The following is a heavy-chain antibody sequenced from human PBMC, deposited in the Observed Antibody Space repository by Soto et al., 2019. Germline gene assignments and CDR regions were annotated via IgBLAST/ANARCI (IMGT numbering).Heavy chain of an antibody. CDR2: IYWDDDK. V-gene: IGHV2-5*02. Sequence: SCPTLVNPPHTLTLTCTFSVFSLSPSGVGLGLIREPAVKALEWLALIYWDDDKRYSPSLKSRLTITKDTSKNQVVLTMTNMDPVDTATYYCAHSPYDYIWGSYRYYEYWGQGTLVTVSS. J-gene: IGHJ4*02. CDR3: AHSPYDYIWGSYRYYEY. D-gene: IGHD3-16*02. CDR1: VFSLSPSGVG.